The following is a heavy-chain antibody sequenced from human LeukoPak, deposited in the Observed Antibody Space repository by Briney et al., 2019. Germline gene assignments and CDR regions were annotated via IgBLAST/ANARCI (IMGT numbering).Heavy chain of an antibody. V-gene: IGHV4-59*01. CDR1: GGSISSYY. D-gene: IGHD6-19*01. Sequence: PSETLSLTCTVSGGSISSYYWSWIRQPPGKGLEWIGYIYYSGSTNYNPSLKSRVTISVDTSKNQFSLKLSSVTAADTAVYYCARDRVIYSSGWFKYYYGMDVWGQGTTVTVSS. J-gene: IGHJ6*02. CDR3: ARDRVIYSSGWFKYYYGMDV. CDR2: IYYSGST.